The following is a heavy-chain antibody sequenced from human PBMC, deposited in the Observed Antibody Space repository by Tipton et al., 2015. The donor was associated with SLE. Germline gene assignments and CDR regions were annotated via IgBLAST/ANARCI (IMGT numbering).Heavy chain of an antibody. CDR2: IHTDGSST. J-gene: IGHJ4*02. Sequence: SLRLSCAASGFTFSSYALTWVRQAPGKGLEWASRIHTDGSSTNYADSVKGRFTISRDNAKNTLYLQMNSLRAEDTAVYYCTRGACSGGNCFFDYWGQGTLVTVSS. D-gene: IGHD2-15*01. CDR1: GFTFSSYA. CDR3: TRGACSGGNCFFDY. V-gene: IGHV3-74*01.